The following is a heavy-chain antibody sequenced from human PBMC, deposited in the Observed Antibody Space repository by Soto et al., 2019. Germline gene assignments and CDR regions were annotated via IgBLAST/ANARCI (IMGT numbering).Heavy chain of an antibody. CDR2: INGDNGKA. D-gene: IGHD3-16*01. CDR3: VRWDGFFGAGGVD. J-gene: IGHJ4*02. Sequence: QVQLVQSVPELRKPGASVKLSCKASGYIFTKYYIAWVRQAPGHGLEWMGMINGDNGKANYGQDFRGRVIMKTDTSTNTAYMDLRSLTSEDTGVYYCVRWDGFFGAGGVDWGQGTLVTVSS. CDR1: GYIFTKYY. V-gene: IGHV1-18*01.